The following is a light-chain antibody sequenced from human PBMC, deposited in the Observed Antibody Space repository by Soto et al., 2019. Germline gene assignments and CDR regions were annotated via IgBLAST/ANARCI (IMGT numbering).Light chain of an antibody. V-gene: IGLV2-8*01. CDR3: SLYAGSNNVV. J-gene: IGLJ2*01. CDR1: SSDIGAYKF. Sequence: QSVLTQPPSASGSPGQSVAISCTGTSSDIGAYKFVSWYQQHPGKAPKLIIYEVSIRPSGVPDRFSSSKSGNTASLTVSGLLAEDEADYYCSLYAGSNNVVFGGGTKLTVL. CDR2: EVS.